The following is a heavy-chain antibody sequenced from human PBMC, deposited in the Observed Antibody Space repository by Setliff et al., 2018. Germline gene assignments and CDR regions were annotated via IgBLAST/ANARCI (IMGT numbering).Heavy chain of an antibody. V-gene: IGHV4-61*09. D-gene: IGHD6-6*01. CDR3: ARGRNVAARLLDS. CDR2: IYTSWST. Sequence: SETLSLTCTVSGDPMSSRRYYWAWIRQPAGKGLEWIGQIYTSWSTNYNPSLKSRVTISLDTSNNQFSLSLSSVTAADTAVYYCARGRNVAARLLDSWGEGTTVTVSS. CDR1: GDPMSSRRYY. J-gene: IGHJ6*04.